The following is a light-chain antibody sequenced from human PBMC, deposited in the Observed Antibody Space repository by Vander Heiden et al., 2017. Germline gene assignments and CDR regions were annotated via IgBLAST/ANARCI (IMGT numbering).Light chain of an antibody. Sequence: SALTQPASVSGSPGQSTTISCTGSSSDVGGYNYVSWYQQHPGKAPKLMIYEVSNRPSGLSNRFSGSKSGNTASLTISGLQAEDEADYYCSSYTSSSTVLFGGGTKLTVL. CDR2: EVS. V-gene: IGLV2-14*01. J-gene: IGLJ2*01. CDR3: SSYTSSSTVL. CDR1: SSDVGGYNY.